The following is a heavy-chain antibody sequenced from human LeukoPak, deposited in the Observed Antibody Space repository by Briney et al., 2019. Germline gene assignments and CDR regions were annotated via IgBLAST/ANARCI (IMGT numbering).Heavy chain of an antibody. J-gene: IGHJ4*02. CDR1: GFTFSSYG. CDR3: ASGHTARSQIDY. V-gene: IGHV3-33*01. D-gene: IGHD5-18*01. Sequence: GGSLRLSCAASGFTFSSYGMHWVRQAPGKGLEWVAVIWYGGSNKYYADSVKGRFTISRDNSKNTLYLQMNSLRAEDTAVYYCASGHTARSQIDYWGRGTLVTVSS. CDR2: IWYGGSNK.